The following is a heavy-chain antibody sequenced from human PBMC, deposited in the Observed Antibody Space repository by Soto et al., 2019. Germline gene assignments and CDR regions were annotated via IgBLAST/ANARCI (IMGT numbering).Heavy chain of an antibody. CDR1: GGSITSYY. J-gene: IGHJ5*02. V-gene: IGHV4-59*08. Sequence: SETLSLTCTVSGGSITSYYWSWIRQPPGKGLEWIGFIHYRGTTHYYPSLKSRVTMSVDTSKNQLSLKLTSVTAADTAVYYCARHVSLGYCTPTSCDLLSWFDAWGQGTQVTVSS. CDR3: ARHVSLGYCTPTSCDLLSWFDA. D-gene: IGHD2-2*01. CDR2: IHYRGTT.